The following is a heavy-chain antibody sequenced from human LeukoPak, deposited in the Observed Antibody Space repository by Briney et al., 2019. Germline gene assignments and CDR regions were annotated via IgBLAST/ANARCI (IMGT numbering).Heavy chain of an antibody. CDR1: GFTFSSYW. D-gene: IGHD3-22*01. CDR2: IKQDGSEK. V-gene: IGHV3-7*01. CDR3: ARDTYYYDSSGYYPYPTFGY. Sequence: GGSLRLSCAASGFTFSSYWMSWVRQAPGKGLEWVANIKQDGSEKYYVDSVKGRFTISRDNAKNSLYLQMNSLRAEDTAVYYCARDTYYYDSSGYYPYPTFGYWGQGTLVTVSS. J-gene: IGHJ4*02.